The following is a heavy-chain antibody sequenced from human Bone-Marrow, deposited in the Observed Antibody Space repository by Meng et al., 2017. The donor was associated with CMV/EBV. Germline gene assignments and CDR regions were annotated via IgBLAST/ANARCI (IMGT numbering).Heavy chain of an antibody. CDR3: ARVYHSNSDY. CDR1: GLTFSSYW. V-gene: IGHV3-7*01. J-gene: IGHJ4*02. D-gene: IGHD6-13*01. Sequence: GESLKISCAASGLTFSSYWMSWVRQAPGKGLEWVANIKQDGGEKYYVDSVKGRFTISRDNAKNSLYLQMNSLRAEDTAVYYCARVYHSNSDYWGQGTLVTVSS. CDR2: IKQDGGEK.